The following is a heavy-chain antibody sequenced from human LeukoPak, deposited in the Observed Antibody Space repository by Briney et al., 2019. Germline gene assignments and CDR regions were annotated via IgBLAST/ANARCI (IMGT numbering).Heavy chain of an antibody. J-gene: IGHJ6*03. CDR2: IRYDGSYE. D-gene: IGHD5-24*01. Sequence: GGALTVPYPPCRWTFHNYGMHWLRQAPARGLEGVAFIRYDGSYEYHSDSVKGRFTISRDNSKTTLYLQMNSLRSEDTAVYYCAKDGGLHLYYYYNYMDSWGKGTTVTVSS. CDR1: RWTFHNYG. V-gene: IGHV3-30*02. CDR3: AKDGGLHLYYYYNYMDS.